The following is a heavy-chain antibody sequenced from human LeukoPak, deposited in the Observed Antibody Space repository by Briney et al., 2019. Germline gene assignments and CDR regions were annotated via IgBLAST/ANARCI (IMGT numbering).Heavy chain of an antibody. D-gene: IGHD2-2*01. CDR1: GFTFSNYW. V-gene: IGHV3-7*01. CDR3: ARALDSSSSRYQAFGE. J-gene: IGHJ4*02. Sequence: GGSLRLSCSASGFTFSNYWMSWVRQAPGKGLEWVANIKQDESGKYYVDSVKGRFTISRDNAKSSLYLQMNSLRAEDTAVYYCARALDSSSSRYQAFGEWGQGTLVTVSS. CDR2: IKQDESGK.